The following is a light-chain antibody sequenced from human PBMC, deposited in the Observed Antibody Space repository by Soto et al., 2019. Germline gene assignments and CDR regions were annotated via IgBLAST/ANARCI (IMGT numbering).Light chain of an antibody. J-gene: IGKJ2*01. CDR3: QQYGSSPPYT. V-gene: IGKV3-20*01. CDR1: QSVSRSY. Sequence: EIVLTQSPGTLSLSPGERATLSCRASQSVSRSYLAWYQQKPGQAPRLLIYGASSRATGIPYRFSGSGSGTDFTLTISRLEPEDFAVYYCQQYGSSPPYTFGQGTKLEIK. CDR2: GAS.